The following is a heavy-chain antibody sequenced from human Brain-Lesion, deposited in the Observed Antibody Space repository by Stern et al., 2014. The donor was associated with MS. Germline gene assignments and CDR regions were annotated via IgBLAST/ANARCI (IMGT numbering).Heavy chain of an antibody. CDR2: ITYSGTT. V-gene: IGHV4-30-4*01. Sequence: VPLVESGPGLVKPSQTLSLTCTVSGGSINSGDYHWTWIRQPPGKGLEWIGFITYSGTTYYKPSLQRRLTISVDTSKNQFSLKLRSVTAGDTAVYYCARSTVSAEYYFDYWGQGTLVTVSS. CDR1: GGSINSGDYH. D-gene: IGHD4-11*01. J-gene: IGHJ4*02. CDR3: ARSTVSAEYYFDY.